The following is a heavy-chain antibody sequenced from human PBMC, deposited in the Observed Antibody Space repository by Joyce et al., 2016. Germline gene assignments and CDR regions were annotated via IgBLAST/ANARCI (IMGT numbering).Heavy chain of an antibody. CDR3: AKDRGGFGVVISSYLDY. V-gene: IGHV3-43*01. CDR2: ISGDGGST. Sequence: EVQLVESGGVVVQPGGSLRLSCAASGFTFDDYTMHWVRQAPGKGLGWVSLISGDGGSTYYADSVKGRFTISRDNSKNSLHLQMNSLRTEDTALYYCAKDRGGFGVVISSYLDYWGQGTLVTVSS. CDR1: GFTFDDYT. D-gene: IGHD3-3*01. J-gene: IGHJ4*02.